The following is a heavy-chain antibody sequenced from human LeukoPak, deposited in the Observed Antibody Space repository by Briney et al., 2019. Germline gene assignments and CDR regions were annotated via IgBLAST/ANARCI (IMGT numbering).Heavy chain of an antibody. J-gene: IGHJ4*02. CDR2: INHSGST. CDR1: GDSISGYY. V-gene: IGHV4-34*01. D-gene: IGHD2-21*01. Sequence: SGTLSLTCSVSGDSISGYYWSWIRQPPGKGLEWIGEINHSGSTNYNPSLKSRVTISVDTSKNQFSLKLSSVTAADTAVYYCARGASGGAARYVYWGQGTLVTVSS. CDR3: ARGASGGAARYVY.